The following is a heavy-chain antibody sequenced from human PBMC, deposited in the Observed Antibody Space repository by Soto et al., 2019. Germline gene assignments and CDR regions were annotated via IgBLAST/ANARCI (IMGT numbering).Heavy chain of an antibody. Sequence: EVQLLESGGGLVQPGGSLRLSCAASGFTFSGYAMSWVRQAPGKGLEWVSSISGSGGSTYYVDSVKGRFTISRDSSKNTLYLQMNSLRAEDTAVYYCGKDRGWNYRYYYYYGMDVWGQGTTVTVSS. CDR2: ISGSGGST. D-gene: IGHD1-7*01. V-gene: IGHV3-23*01. CDR3: GKDRGWNYRYYYYYGMDV. J-gene: IGHJ6*02. CDR1: GFTFSGYA.